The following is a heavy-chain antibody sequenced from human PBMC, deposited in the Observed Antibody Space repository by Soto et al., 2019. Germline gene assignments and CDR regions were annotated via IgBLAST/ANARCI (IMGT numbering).Heavy chain of an antibody. V-gene: IGHV4-4*07. Sequence: QVQLQESGPGLVKPSETLSLTCTVSGGSISSYYWSWIRQPAGKGLEWIGRIYASGSTNYNPSLKSRVTMSVDTSKNQFSLKLSSVTAADTAVYYCARAAAGITKTAYYFDYWGQGTLVTVSS. CDR2: IYASGST. CDR1: GGSISSYY. J-gene: IGHJ4*02. D-gene: IGHD6-13*01. CDR3: ARAAAGITKTAYYFDY.